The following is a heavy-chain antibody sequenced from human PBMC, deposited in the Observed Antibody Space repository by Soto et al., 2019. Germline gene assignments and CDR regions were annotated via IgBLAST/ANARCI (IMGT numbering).Heavy chain of an antibody. CDR2: INYSGST. J-gene: IGHJ4*02. Sequence: PSETLSLTCTVSSGSISSYNWNWVRQPPGKGLEWIGFINYSGSTHYNPSLKSRVTISLDTSKNQFSLKLNSVTAAGTAVYYCARENYYALDYWGPGTLVTV. CDR3: ARENYYALDY. V-gene: IGHV4-59*01. CDR1: SGSISSYN. D-gene: IGHD3-10*01.